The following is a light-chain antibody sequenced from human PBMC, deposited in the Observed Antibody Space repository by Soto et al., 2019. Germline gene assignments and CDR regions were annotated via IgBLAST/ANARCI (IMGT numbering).Light chain of an antibody. Sequence: QSVLTQNPTASGTPGQSVTISCSGSNSNMGRNYVYWYQQVPGTAPKLLMYRNDVRPSGVPDRFTGSKSGTSASLAISGLRSEDEADYYCAVWDNSLNGVAFGGGTKLTVL. CDR1: NSNMGRNY. J-gene: IGLJ2*01. CDR3: AVWDNSLNGVA. V-gene: IGLV1-47*01. CDR2: RND.